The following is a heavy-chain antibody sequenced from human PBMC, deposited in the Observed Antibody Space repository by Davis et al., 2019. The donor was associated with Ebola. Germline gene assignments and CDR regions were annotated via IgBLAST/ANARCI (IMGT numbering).Heavy chain of an antibody. D-gene: IGHD3-3*01. V-gene: IGHV1-3*01. CDR1: GYSFTDDG. J-gene: IGHJ4*02. CDR2: INAGNGNT. Sequence: ASVKVSCKASGYSFTDDGISWVRQAPGHRLEWMGWINAGNGNTKYSQKFQGRLTITRDTSASTAYMELSSLRSEDTAVYYCARRPLALLEWTRGLDYWGQGTLVTVSS. CDR3: ARRPLALLEWTRGLDY.